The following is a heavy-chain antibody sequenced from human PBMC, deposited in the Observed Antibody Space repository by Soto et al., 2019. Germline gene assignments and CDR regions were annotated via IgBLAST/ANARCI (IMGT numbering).Heavy chain of an antibody. D-gene: IGHD6-13*01. CDR3: AKDSWYFDL. V-gene: IGHV3-30*18. CDR1: GFTFSSYG. J-gene: IGHJ4*02. CDR2: ISYDGSNK. Sequence: LRLSCAASGFTFSSYGMHWVRQAPGKGLEWVAVISYDGSNKYYADSVKGRFTISRDNSKNTLYLQMNSLRAEDTAVYYCAKDSWYFDLWSQGSQVTVSS.